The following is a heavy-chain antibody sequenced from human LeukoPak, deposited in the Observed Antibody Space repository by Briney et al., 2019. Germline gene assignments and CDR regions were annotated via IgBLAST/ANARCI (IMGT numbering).Heavy chain of an antibody. J-gene: IGHJ5*02. V-gene: IGHV1-2*02. D-gene: IGHD3-10*01. CDR3: ARGVFRGVRNWFDP. Sequence: ASVKVSCKASGYTFTGYYMHWVRQAPGQGLEWMGWINPNSGGTNYAQKFQGRVTMTRDTPISTAYMELSRLRSDDTAVYYCARGVFRGVRNWFDPGGQGTLVPVPS. CDR1: GYTFTGYY. CDR2: INPNSGGT.